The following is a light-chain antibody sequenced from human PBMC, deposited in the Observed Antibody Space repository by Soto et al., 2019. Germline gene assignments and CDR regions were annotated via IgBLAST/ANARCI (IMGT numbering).Light chain of an antibody. CDR3: QQYNSWWT. J-gene: IGKJ1*01. V-gene: IGKV1-5*01. CDR2: DAF. CDR1: QSIRSW. Sequence: DIQMTHSPSTLSASVGDRVTITCRATQSIRSWLAWYQHKPGKAPKLLINDAFNLESGVPSRFSGSGSGTEFTLTISSLQPDDSATYYCQQYNSWWTFGQGTKVDI.